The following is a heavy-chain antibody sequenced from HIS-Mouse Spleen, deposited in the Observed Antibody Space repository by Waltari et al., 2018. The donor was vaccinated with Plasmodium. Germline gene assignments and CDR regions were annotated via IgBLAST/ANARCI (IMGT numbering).Heavy chain of an antibody. CDR2: ISYEGMNK. D-gene: IGHD6-13*01. CDR3: AKDRRSSSWYVDY. CDR1: GFTFSSYG. V-gene: IGHV3-30*18. Sequence: QVQLVESGGGVVQPGRSLRLSCAASGFTFSSYGMHWVRQAPGKGMEWWAVISYEGMNKYYADSVKGRFTISRDNSKNTLYLQMNSLRAEDTAVYYCAKDRRSSSWYVDYWGQGTLVTVSS. J-gene: IGHJ4*02.